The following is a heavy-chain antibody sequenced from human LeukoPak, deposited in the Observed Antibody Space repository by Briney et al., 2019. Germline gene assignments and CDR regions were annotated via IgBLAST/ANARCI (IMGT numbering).Heavy chain of an antibody. D-gene: IGHD6-13*01. V-gene: IGHV4-59*01. CDR3: ARDRTLAY. CDR2: IYYSGST. J-gene: IGHJ4*02. CDR1: GGSISSYY. Sequence: SETLSLTCTVSGGSISSYYWSWIRQAPGKGLEWIGYIYYSGSTNYNPSLKGRVTMSVDTSKSQFSLKLSSVTAADTAMYYCARDRTLAYWGQGTLVTVSS.